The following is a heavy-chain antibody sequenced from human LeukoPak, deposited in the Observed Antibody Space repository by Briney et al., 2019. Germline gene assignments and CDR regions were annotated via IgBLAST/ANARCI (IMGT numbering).Heavy chain of an antibody. CDR3: ARGAALGY. J-gene: IGHJ4*02. CDR1: GGSFSGYY. V-gene: IGHV4-34*09. CDR2: INHSGST. Sequence: SETLSLTCAVYGGSFSGYYWSWIRQPPGKGLEWIGEINHSGSTNYNPSLKSRVTISVDTSKNQFSLKLSSVTAADTAVYYCARGAALGYWGQGTLVTVSS.